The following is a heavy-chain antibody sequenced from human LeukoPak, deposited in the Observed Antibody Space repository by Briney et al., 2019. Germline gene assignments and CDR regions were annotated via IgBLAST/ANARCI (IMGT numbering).Heavy chain of an antibody. CDR1: GYTFTGYY. J-gene: IGHJ3*02. CDR2: INPNSGNT. CDR3: ARFVGATAFDI. Sequence: GASVKVSCKASGYTFTGYYMHWVRQAPGQGLEWMGWINPNSGNTGYAQKFQGRVTITRNTSISTAYMELSSLRSEDTAVYYCARFVGATAFDIWGQGTMVTVSS. D-gene: IGHD1-26*01. V-gene: IGHV1-8*03.